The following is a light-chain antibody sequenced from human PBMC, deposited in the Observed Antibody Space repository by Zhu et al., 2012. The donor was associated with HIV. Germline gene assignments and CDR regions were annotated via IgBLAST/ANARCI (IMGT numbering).Light chain of an antibody. Sequence: EIVMTQYPATLSASPGERATLYCRASQSVNTHLAWYRQKPGQAPRLLIYEASIRATGIPARFSGSGSGTEFTLTISRLEPEDFAVYYCQQYDFSPWTFGQGTKVEIK. V-gene: IGKV3D-15*02. CDR3: QQYDFSPWT. CDR2: EAS. CDR1: QSVNTH. J-gene: IGKJ1*01.